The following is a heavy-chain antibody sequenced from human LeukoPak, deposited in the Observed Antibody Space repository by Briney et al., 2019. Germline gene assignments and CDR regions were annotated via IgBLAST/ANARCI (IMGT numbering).Heavy chain of an antibody. CDR2: ISSGGSSI. D-gene: IGHD2-15*01. Sequence: GGSLRLSCAASGFTFSSYSMNWVRQAPGKGLEWVSYISSGGSSIYYADSVKGRFTISRDNAKNSLYLQMNSLRAEDTAVYYCARVGMATPGYNFDYWGQGTLVTVSS. CDR1: GFTFSSYS. CDR3: ARVGMATPGYNFDY. J-gene: IGHJ4*02. V-gene: IGHV3-48*01.